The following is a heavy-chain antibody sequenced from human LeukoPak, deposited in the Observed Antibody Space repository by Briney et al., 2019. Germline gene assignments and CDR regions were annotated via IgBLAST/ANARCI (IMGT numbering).Heavy chain of an antibody. Sequence: SETLSLTCAVYGGSFSGYYWSWIRQPPGKGLEWIGSIYYSGSTYYNPSLKSRVTISVDTSKNQFSLKLSSVTAADTAVYYCARHMSGHTDFDYWGQGTLVTVSS. D-gene: IGHD3-3*01. CDR2: IYYSGST. J-gene: IGHJ4*02. CDR1: GGSFSGYY. CDR3: ARHMSGHTDFDY. V-gene: IGHV4-34*01.